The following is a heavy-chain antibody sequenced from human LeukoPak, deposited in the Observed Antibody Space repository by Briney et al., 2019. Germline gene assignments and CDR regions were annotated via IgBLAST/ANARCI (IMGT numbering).Heavy chain of an antibody. CDR3: ARNPRTPGDYMDV. CDR2: IIPIFDTT. J-gene: IGHJ6*03. D-gene: IGHD1-14*01. Sequence: SVKVSCKASGGTFTTYSICWVRQAPGQGLEWRGRIIPIFDTTTYAQKFQGRVTITTDESSSTAYMELSSLRSEDTAVYYCARNPRTPGDYMDVWGKGTTVTVSS. V-gene: IGHV1-69*05. CDR1: GGTFTTYS.